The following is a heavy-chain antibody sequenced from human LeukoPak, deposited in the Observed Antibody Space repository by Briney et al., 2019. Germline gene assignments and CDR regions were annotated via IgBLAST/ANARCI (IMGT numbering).Heavy chain of an antibody. D-gene: IGHD3-3*01. CDR1: GYTFTSYD. CDR2: MNPNSGNT. Sequence: GASVKVSCKASGYTFTSYDINWVRQATGQGLEWMGWMNPNSGNTGYAQKFQGRVTMTRNTSISTAHMELSSLRSEDTAVYYRARGNVFWSGTFDYWGQGTLVTVSS. V-gene: IGHV1-8*01. CDR3: ARGNVFWSGTFDY. J-gene: IGHJ4*02.